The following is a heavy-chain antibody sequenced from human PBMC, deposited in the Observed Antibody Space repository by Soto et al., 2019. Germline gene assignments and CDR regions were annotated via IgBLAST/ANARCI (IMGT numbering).Heavy chain of an antibody. CDR2: IYHSGST. J-gene: IGHJ6*02. Sequence: SDTLSLTCAVSGCSISSSNWWSWVRQPPGKGLEWIGEIYHSGSTNYNPSLKSRVTISVDKSKNQFSLKLSSVTAADTAVYYCARDQGSSSWSLGDYYYYYAMDVRGQGTTVT. D-gene: IGHD6-13*01. CDR3: ARDQGSSSWSLGDYYYYYAMDV. CDR1: GCSISSSNW. V-gene: IGHV4-4*02.